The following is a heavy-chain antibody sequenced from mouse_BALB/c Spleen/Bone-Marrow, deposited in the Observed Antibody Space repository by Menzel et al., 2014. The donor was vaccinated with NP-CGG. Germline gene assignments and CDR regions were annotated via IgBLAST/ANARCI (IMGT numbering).Heavy chain of an antibody. J-gene: IGHJ2*01. V-gene: IGHV2-6-7*01. Sequence: VKVVESGPGLVAPSQSLSITCTVSGFSLXGFGVNWVRQPPGKGLEWLGIIWGDGNTDYNSALKSRLTISKDSSKSQVFLKMTSLQTDDTARYYCARVGYGNYSYYFDYGGQGTTLTVSS. CDR1: GFSLXGFG. D-gene: IGHD2-1*01. CDR2: IWGDGNT. CDR3: ARVGYGNYSYYFDY.